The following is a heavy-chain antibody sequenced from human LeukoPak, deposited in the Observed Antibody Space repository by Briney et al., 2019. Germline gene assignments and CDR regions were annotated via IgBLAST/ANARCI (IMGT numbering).Heavy chain of an antibody. CDR2: IKQDGSEK. CDR3: ARYYCSSSSCLMFDY. CDR1: GFTFSSYA. J-gene: IGHJ4*02. Sequence: GGSLRLSCAASGFTFSSYAMSWVRQAPGKGLEWVAHIKQDGSEKYYVDSVKGRFTISRDNAKNSLYLQMNSLRAEDTAVYYCARYYCSSSSCLMFDYWGQGTLVTVSS. V-gene: IGHV3-7*01. D-gene: IGHD2-2*01.